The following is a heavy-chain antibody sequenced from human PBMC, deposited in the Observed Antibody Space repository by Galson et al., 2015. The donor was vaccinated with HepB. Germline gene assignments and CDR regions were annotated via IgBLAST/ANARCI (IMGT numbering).Heavy chain of an antibody. CDR1: GFTFTNYA. J-gene: IGHJ4*02. D-gene: IGHD3-22*01. Sequence: SLRLSCAASGFTFTNYAMRWVRQGPGKGLEWVSAFSDSGGRTFYADFVTARSTISRDNSRNTLYLQLNSLRVEDAAVYYCAKSPYDYDSAGYLSAIDYWGQGTLVAVSS. V-gene: IGHV3-23*01. CDR2: FSDSGGRT. CDR3: AKSPYDYDSAGYLSAIDY.